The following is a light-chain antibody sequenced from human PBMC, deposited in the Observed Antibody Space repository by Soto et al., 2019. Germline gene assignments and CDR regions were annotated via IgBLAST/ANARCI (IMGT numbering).Light chain of an antibody. CDR2: AAS. CDR3: QQSYSTPQT. J-gene: IGKJ1*01. V-gene: IGKV1-39*01. CDR1: QSVNSY. Sequence: DIQMTQSPSSLSASVGDTVTITCLTSQSVNSYLNWYQQKPGKAPKFFIYAASSLQGGVPSRFSGSGSGTDCTLTISSLQPEDVATYYCQQSYSTPQTLGQGTKVDIK.